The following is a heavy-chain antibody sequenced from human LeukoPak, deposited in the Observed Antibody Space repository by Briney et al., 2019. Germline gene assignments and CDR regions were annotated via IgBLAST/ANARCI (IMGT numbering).Heavy chain of an antibody. CDR2: INSDESST. V-gene: IGHV3-74*01. J-gene: IGHJ5*02. CDR3: ARGGFGELFLSWFDP. Sequence: PGGSLRLSCATSGFSFSNYWMHWVRQAPGKGLVWVSRINSDESSTSYADSVEGRFIISRDNAKNTLYLQMNSLRAEDTAVHYCARGGFGELFLSWFDPWGQGTLVTVSS. CDR1: GFSFSNYW. D-gene: IGHD3-10*01.